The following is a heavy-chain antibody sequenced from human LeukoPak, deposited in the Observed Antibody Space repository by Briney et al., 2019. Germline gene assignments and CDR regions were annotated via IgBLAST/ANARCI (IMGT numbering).Heavy chain of an antibody. CDR3: ARAPSGWSDYWYFDL. Sequence: GGSLRLSCAASGLTVSSNYMSWVRQAPGKGLEWVSLIYSGGVTYYADSVKGRFIISRDNSKNTLFLQMNSLRAEDTAVYYCARAPSGWSDYWYFDLWGRGTLVTVSS. J-gene: IGHJ2*01. CDR2: IYSGGVT. D-gene: IGHD6-19*01. CDR1: GLTVSSNY. V-gene: IGHV3-53*01.